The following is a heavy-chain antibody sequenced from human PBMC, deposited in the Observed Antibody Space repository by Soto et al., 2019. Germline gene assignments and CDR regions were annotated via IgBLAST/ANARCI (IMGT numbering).Heavy chain of an antibody. CDR1: GFTFRFYD. CDR2: ISRDGNNK. J-gene: IGHJ4*02. V-gene: IGHV3-30*18. Sequence: QVQLVESGGGVVQPGRFLRLSCATSGFTFRFYDMHWVRQAPGKGLEWVAIISRDGNNKDYGDSVKGRFIIYRNNSKNTLYLQMNSLRGEDTAVYYCAKDDYTPIMTTAHDSGGLDHWGRGTLVTVSS. D-gene: IGHD4-4*01. CDR3: AKDDYTPIMTTAHDSGGLDH.